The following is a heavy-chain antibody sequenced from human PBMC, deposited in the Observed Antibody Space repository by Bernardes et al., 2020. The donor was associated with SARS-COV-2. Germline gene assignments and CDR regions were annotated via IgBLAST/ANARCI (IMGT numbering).Heavy chain of an antibody. Sequence: SETLSLTCAVYSGSFSGCYWSWIRQTPGKGLEWIGEINDSGSTKYNPALKRRVPISVAPSKNQFSLKLNSVTAADTAVYYCARGSAAVVSHFMLLFANWYFDLWGRGTLVTVSS. CDR1: SGSFSGCY. D-gene: IGHD2-15*01. CDR2: INDSGST. CDR3: ARGSAAVVSHFMLLFANWYFDL. J-gene: IGHJ2*01. V-gene: IGHV4-34*01.